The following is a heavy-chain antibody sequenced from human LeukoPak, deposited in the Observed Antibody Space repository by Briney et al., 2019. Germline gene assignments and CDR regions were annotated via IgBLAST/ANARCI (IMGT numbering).Heavy chain of an antibody. V-gene: IGHV3-23*01. J-gene: IGHJ4*02. CDR1: GFTFSSYA. D-gene: IGHD3-10*01. CDR2: ISGSGSTT. CDR3: AKVGDYYGSGKYSNFDY. Sequence: GGSLRLSCAASGFTFSSYAMTWVRQAPGKGLEWVSAISGSGSTTYYADSVKGRFTISRDNSKDTLYLQMSSLRAEDTAVYYCAKVGDYYGSGKYSNFDYWGQGALVTVSS.